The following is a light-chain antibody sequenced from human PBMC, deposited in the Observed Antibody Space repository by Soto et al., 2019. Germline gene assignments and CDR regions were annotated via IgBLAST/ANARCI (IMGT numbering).Light chain of an antibody. CDR3: QHYDHVPLS. Sequence: DIQMTQSPSSLSASVGDRVTITCQASHGINHYLNWYQQKPGKAPKLLIYDSSNLKTGVPSRFSGSGSETDFTLTITSLQPDDVATYYCQHYDHVPLSFGGGTKVEIK. J-gene: IGKJ4*01. V-gene: IGKV1-33*01. CDR1: HGINHY. CDR2: DSS.